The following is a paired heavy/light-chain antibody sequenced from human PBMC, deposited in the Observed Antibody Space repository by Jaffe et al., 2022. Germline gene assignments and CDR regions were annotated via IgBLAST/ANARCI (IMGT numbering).Heavy chain of an antibody. V-gene: IGHV3-66*02. D-gene: IGHD3-22*01. J-gene: IGHJ3*02. Sequence: EVQLVESGGGLVQPGGSLRLSCAASGFTVSSNYMSWVRQAPGKGLEWVSVIYSGGSTYYADSVKGRFTISRDNSKNTLYLQMNSLRAEDTAVYYCARDRNGDSSGYYYVRLNAFDIWGQGTMVTVSS. CDR2: IYSGGST. CDR1: GFTVSSNY. CDR3: ARDRNGDSSGYYYVRLNAFDI.
Light chain of an antibody. CDR2: AAS. J-gene: IGKJ3*01. V-gene: IGKV1-39*01. CDR1: QSISSY. Sequence: DIQMTQSPSSLSASVGDRVTITCRASQSISSYLNWYQQKPGKAPKLLIYAASSLQSGVPSRFSGSGSGTDFTLTISSLQPEDFATYYCQQSYSTPSFTFGPGTKVDIK. CDR3: QQSYSTPSFT.